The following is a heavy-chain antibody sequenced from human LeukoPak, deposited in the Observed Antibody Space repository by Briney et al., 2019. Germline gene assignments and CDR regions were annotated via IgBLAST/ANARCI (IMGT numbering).Heavy chain of an antibody. Sequence: PGGSLRLSCAASGFTFSSYSMNWVRQAPGKGLEWVSSISSSSSYIYYADSVKGRFTISRDNAKNSLYLQMNSLRAEDTAVYYCAREGAHYDSHFDYWGQGTLVTVSS. CDR2: ISSSSSYI. V-gene: IGHV3-21*01. D-gene: IGHD5-12*01. CDR1: GFTFSSYS. CDR3: AREGAHYDSHFDY. J-gene: IGHJ4*02.